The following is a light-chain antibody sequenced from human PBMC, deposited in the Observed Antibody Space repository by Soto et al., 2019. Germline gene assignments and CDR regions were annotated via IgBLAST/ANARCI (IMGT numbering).Light chain of an antibody. V-gene: IGKV1-39*01. Sequence: DIQMNQSPSSLSASVGDRVTITCRASQSISSYLNWYQHNPGKAPRLLNYAASSLQSGATSRFSGSGSGTDFTLTISSLQPEDSAAYYCQQSYSTPVDFGQGTKLEIK. J-gene: IGKJ2*01. CDR1: QSISSY. CDR2: AAS. CDR3: QQSYSTPVD.